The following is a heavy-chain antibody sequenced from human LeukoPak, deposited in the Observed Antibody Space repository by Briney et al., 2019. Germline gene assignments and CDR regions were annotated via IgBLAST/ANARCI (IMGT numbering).Heavy chain of an antibody. CDR1: GGSISSGDYY. CDR3: ARVRRDINYFDC. CDR2: IYYSGST. Sequence: SETLSLTCTVSGGSISSGDYYWSWIRQPPGKGLEWIGYIYYSGSTYYNPSLKSRVTISVDTSKNQFSLKLSSVTAADTAIYYCARVRRDINYFDCWGQGTLVTVSS. J-gene: IGHJ4*02. V-gene: IGHV4-30-4*01. D-gene: IGHD3-9*01.